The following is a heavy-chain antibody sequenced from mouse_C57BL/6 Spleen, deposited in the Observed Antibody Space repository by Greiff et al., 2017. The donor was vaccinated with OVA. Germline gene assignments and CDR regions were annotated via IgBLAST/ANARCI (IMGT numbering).Heavy chain of an antibody. J-gene: IGHJ4*01. CDR1: GFTFTDYY. CDR2: INPNNGGT. CDR3: ARWGGNYYAMDY. Sequence: VQLQQSGPELVKPGASVKMSCKASGFTFTDYYMHWVKQSHGTSLEWIGYINPNNGGTSYNQKFKGNATLTVNKSSSTAYMELRSLTSEDSAVYYCARWGGNYYAMDYWGQGTSVTVSS. V-gene: IGHV1-22*01.